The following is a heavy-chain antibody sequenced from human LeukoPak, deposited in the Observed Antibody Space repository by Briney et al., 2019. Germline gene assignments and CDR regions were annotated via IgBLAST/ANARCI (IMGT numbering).Heavy chain of an antibody. CDR2: ITGSGTNT. Sequence: GGSLRLSCAASQFTFRNYAMGWVRQAPGKGLEWVAAITGSGTNTYYSDSVKGRFVISRDNSKNTLFLYVNNLRAEDTAVYYCVKDPSGVDPWGQGTLVTVSS. V-gene: IGHV3-23*01. CDR1: QFTFRNYA. J-gene: IGHJ5*02. CDR3: VKDPSGVDP.